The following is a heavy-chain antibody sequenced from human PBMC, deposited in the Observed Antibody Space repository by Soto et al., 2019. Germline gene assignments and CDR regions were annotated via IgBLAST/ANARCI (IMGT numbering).Heavy chain of an antibody. D-gene: IGHD2-15*01. CDR1: GFTFSTYA. V-gene: IGHV3-64*01. J-gene: IGHJ4*02. Sequence: EVQLVESGGGLVQPGGSLRLSCAASGFTFSTYAMQWVRQAPGKGLEFVSSISSNGGTTNYAYSVKGRFTISRDNSRDTLYLQMVSRRPEDMALYYCERDGRDMKDYWGQGTLVTVSS. CDR3: ERDGRDMKDY. CDR2: ISSNGGTT.